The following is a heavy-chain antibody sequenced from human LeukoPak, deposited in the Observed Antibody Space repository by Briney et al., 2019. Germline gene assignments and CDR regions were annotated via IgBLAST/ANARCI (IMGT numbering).Heavy chain of an antibody. V-gene: IGHV3-23*01. J-gene: IGHJ4*02. CDR1: GFTFSSYA. CDR3: AKDPKYSSDWYLPFDY. Sequence: GGSLRLSCEASGFTFSSYAMSWVRQAPGKGLEWVSGIIDSGDITYYANSVKGRFTISRDNSKNTLYLQMSSLRAEDTAVYYCAKDPKYSSDWYLPFDYWGQGTLVTVSS. D-gene: IGHD6-13*01. CDR2: IIDSGDIT.